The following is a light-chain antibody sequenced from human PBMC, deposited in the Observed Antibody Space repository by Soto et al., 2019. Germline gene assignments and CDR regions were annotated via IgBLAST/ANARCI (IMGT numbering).Light chain of an antibody. CDR1: QGISNW. V-gene: IGKV1-12*01. J-gene: IGKJ4*01. CDR3: LQANGRPFT. Sequence: IPMTQCPSSVSASVGDRVTITCRANQGISNWLAWYQQKPGKAPKLLIYVASHLHTGVPSRFSGSGSGTDFTLTITSLQPEDFATYYCLQANGRPFTFGEGTKVEIK. CDR2: VAS.